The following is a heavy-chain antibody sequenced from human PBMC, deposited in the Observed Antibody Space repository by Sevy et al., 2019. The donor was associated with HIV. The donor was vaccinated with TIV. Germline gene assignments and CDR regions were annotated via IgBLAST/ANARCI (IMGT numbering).Heavy chain of an antibody. CDR1: GFTFSSYA. V-gene: IGHV3-23*01. J-gene: IGHJ6*02. Sequence: GGSLRLSCAASGFTFSSYAMSWVRQAPGKGLEWVSAISGSGGSTYYADSLKGRFTIFRDTSKSTVHLQMNSLRAEDAAVYYCAKGARTFYGLDVWGQGTTVTVSS. CDR3: AKGARTFYGLDV. D-gene: IGHD5-12*01. CDR2: ISGSGGST.